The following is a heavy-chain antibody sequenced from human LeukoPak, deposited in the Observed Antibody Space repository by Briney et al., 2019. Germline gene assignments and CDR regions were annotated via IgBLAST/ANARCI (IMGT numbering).Heavy chain of an antibody. J-gene: IGHJ3*02. CDR3: ARWGRSYGILTGPNVFDI. D-gene: IGHD3-9*01. CDR2: IIPILGIA. Sequence: GGSVKVSCKASGGTFSSYAISWVRQAPGQGLEWMGRIIPILGIANYAQKFQGRVTITADKSTSTAYMELSSLRSEDTAVYYCARWGRSYGILTGPNVFDIWGQGTMVTVSS. V-gene: IGHV1-69*04. CDR1: GGTFSSYA.